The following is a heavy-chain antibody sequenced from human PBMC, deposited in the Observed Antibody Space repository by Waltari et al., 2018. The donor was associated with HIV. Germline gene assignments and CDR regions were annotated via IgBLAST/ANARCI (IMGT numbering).Heavy chain of an antibody. Sequence: QVQLQESGPGLVKPSQTLSLTCTVSGGSISSGSYYWSCIRQPAGKGLEWIGRIYTSGSTNYNPSLKSRVTISVDTSKNQFSLKLSSVTAADTAVYYCAADSSGYLDASDIWGQGTMVTVSS. CDR1: GGSISSGSYY. CDR2: IYTSGST. CDR3: AADSSGYLDASDI. V-gene: IGHV4-61*02. D-gene: IGHD3-22*01. J-gene: IGHJ3*02.